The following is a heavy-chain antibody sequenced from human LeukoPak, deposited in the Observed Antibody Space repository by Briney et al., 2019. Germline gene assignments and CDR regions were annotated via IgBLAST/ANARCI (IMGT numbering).Heavy chain of an antibody. CDR2: IRSNPDGGTT. CDR1: GFNFNNAW. D-gene: IGHD3-10*01. Sequence: GGSRRLSCTASGFNFNNAWMDWVRQAPGKGLEWVGRIRSNPDGGTTEYAAPVKGRFTISRDDLKNTLYLQMFSLIAEDTAMYYFFTVNSHVTHWGQGPWSPSPQ. V-gene: IGHV3-15*01. CDR3: FTVNSHVTH. J-gene: IGHJ1*01.